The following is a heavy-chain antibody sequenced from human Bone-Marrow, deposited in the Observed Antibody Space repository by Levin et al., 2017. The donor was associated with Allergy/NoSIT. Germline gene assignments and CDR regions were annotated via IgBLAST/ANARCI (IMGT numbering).Heavy chain of an antibody. CDR2: INPNSGGT. CDR3: ARAAWGIRSGWYLDPIDY. J-gene: IGHJ4*02. Sequence: GESLKISCKASGYTFTGYYMHWVRQAPGQGLEWMGWINPNSGGTNYAQKFQGRVTMTRDTSISTAYMELSRLRSDDTAVYYCARAAWGIRSGWYLDPIDYWGQGTLVTVSS. V-gene: IGHV1-2*02. CDR1: GYTFTGYY. D-gene: IGHD6-19*01.